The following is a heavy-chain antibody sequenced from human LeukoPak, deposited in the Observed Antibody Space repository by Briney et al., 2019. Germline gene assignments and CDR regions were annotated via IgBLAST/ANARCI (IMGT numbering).Heavy chain of an antibody. D-gene: IGHD3-10*01. CDR1: GFTFTNAW. J-gene: IGHJ4*02. CDR2: IKSKADGETT. Sequence: EGSLRLSCAASGFTFTNAWMSWVRQGPGKGLEWVGRIKSKADGETTDYAAPVKGRFTMSRDDSKATLYLQMSSLKAEDTAVYYCTTDLGITMIRGVIVYWGQGALVTVSS. CDR3: TTDLGITMIRGVIVY. V-gene: IGHV3-15*01.